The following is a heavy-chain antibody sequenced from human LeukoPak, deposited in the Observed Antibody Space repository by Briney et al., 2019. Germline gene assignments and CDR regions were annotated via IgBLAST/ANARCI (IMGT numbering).Heavy chain of an antibody. J-gene: IGHJ5*02. V-gene: IGHV1-8*01. CDR1: GYTFTSYD. CDR2: MNPNSGTT. CDR3: ARGFVLRFLEWLSYHNWFDP. Sequence: ASLKVSCKASGYTFTSYDINWVRQPTGQGLEWMGWMNPNSGTTGYAQKFQGRVTMTTNTSISTAYMELGSLRSEDTAVYYCARGFVLRFLEWLSYHNWFDPWGQGTLVTVSS. D-gene: IGHD3-3*01.